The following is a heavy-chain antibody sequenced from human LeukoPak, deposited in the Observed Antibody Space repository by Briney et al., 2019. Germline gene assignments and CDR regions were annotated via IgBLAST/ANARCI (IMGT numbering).Heavy chain of an antibody. Sequence: GAXVKVSCKASGGTFSSYTMTWVGQAPGQGLEWMGGIIAIVGITNYAQKLQGRVTITADKSKSTAYMEMSSLRSEDTAVYYCARPAAAPSAVDYWGQGTLVTVSS. D-gene: IGHD6-13*01. CDR3: ARPAAAPSAVDY. V-gene: IGHV1-69*10. CDR1: GGTFSSYT. J-gene: IGHJ4*02. CDR2: IIAIVGIT.